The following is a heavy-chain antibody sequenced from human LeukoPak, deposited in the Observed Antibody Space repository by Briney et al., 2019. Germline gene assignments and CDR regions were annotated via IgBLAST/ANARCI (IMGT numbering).Heavy chain of an antibody. V-gene: IGHV4-61*08. CDR1: GGSISSGGYY. Sequence: KASQTLSLTCTVSGGSISSGGYYWSWIRQPPGKGLEWIGYIYYSGSTNYNPSLKSRVTISVDTSKNQFSLKLSSVTAADTAVYYCARVSSPGGVDNDNYYYYYGMDVWGQGTTVTVSS. CDR2: IYYSGST. CDR3: ARVSSPGGVDNDNYYYYYGMDV. J-gene: IGHJ6*02. D-gene: IGHD3-16*01.